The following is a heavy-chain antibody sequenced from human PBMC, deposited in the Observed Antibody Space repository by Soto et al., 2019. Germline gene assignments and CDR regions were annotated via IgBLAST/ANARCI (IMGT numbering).Heavy chain of an antibody. J-gene: IGHJ2*01. CDR2: ISYDGSNK. CDR1: GFTFSSYA. D-gene: IGHD5-18*01. V-gene: IGHV3-30-3*01. CDR3: ARDPLWGTAMVLWYFDL. Sequence: QVQLVESGGGVVQPGRSLRLSCAASGFTFSSYAMHWVRQAPGKGLEWVAVISYDGSNKYYADSVKGRFTISRDNSKKTLYMQMNRLRAEDTAVYYCARDPLWGTAMVLWYFDLWGRGTLVTVSS.